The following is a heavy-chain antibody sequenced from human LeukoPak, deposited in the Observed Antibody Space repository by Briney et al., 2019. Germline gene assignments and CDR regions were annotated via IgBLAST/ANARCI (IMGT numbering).Heavy chain of an antibody. J-gene: IGHJ4*02. CDR3: AKNYYGSGTRHFDY. CDR2: ISSSGSTI. Sequence: GGSLRLSCAASGFTFSDYYMSWIRQAPGKGLEWVSYISSSGSTIYYADSVKGRFTISRDNSKNTLCLQMNSLRAEDTAVYYCAKNYYGSGTRHFDYWGQGTLVTVSS. V-gene: IGHV3-11*01. CDR1: GFTFSDYY. D-gene: IGHD3-10*01.